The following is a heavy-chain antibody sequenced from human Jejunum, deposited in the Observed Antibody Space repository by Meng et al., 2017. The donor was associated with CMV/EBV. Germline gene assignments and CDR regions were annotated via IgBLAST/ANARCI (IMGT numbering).Heavy chain of an antibody. V-gene: IGHV4-59*01. CDR2: VSYSGST. Sequence: SRGSTKYNAGGWIRQSERKGMEWIGSVSYSGSTTYNPSLKGRVSISMDTSENQFSLKVTSVTAGDTAVYYGARWSGSESYPSADYWGQGTLVTVSS. J-gene: IGHJ4*02. CDR1: RGSTKYNA. CDR3: ARWSGSESYPSADY. D-gene: IGHD3-10*01.